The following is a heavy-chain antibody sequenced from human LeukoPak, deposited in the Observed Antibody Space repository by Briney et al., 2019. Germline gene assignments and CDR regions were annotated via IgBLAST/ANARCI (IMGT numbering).Heavy chain of an antibody. V-gene: IGHV4-4*07. J-gene: IGHJ3*02. CDR1: GSSISGYY. CDR3: ARDFDWNDAIHALDI. D-gene: IGHD1-1*01. CDR2: IYTSGST. Sequence: PSETLSLTCTVSGSSISGYYWSWIRQPAGKGLEWIGRIYTSGSTNYNPSLKSRVTMSVDTSKNQFSLKLSSVTAADTAVYYCARDFDWNDAIHALDIWGQGTMVTVSS.